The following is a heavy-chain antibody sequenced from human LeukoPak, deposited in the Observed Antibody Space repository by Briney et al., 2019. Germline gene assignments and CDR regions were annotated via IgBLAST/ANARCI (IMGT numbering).Heavy chain of an antibody. J-gene: IGHJ3*02. V-gene: IGHV4-39*07. CDR3: ARDLSVAAYYGSGSYLGDAFDI. D-gene: IGHD3-10*01. Sequence: SETLSLTCTVSGGSISSSSYHWGWIRQPPGKGLEWIGSIYYSGSAYYNPSLKSRVTISVDTSKNQFSLKLSSVTAADTAVYYCARDLSVAAYYGSGSYLGDAFDIWGQGTMVTVSS. CDR2: IYYSGSA. CDR1: GGSISSSSYH.